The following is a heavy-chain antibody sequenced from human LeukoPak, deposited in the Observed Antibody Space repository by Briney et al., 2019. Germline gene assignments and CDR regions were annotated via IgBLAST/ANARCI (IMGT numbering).Heavy chain of an antibody. J-gene: IGHJ4*02. V-gene: IGHV3-30-3*01. D-gene: IGHD3-16*01. CDR2: ISYDGSNK. CDR1: GFTFSSYA. Sequence: GRSLRLSCAASGFTFSSYAMHWVRQAPGKGLEWVAVISYDGSNKYYADSVKGRFTISRDNSKNTLYLQMNSLRAEDTAVYYCAKVEGANNYWGQGTLVTVSS. CDR3: AKVEGANNY.